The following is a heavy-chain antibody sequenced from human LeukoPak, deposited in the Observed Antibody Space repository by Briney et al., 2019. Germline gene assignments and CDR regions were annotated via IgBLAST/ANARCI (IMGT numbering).Heavy chain of an antibody. J-gene: IGHJ4*02. CDR3: ARDSSGYDSLGVFGY. CDR1: GFTFSSYA. D-gene: IGHD5-12*01. CDR2: ISYDGSNK. Sequence: GGSLRLSCAASGFTFSSYAMHWVRQAPGKGLEWVAVISYDGSNKYYADSVKGRFTISRDNSKNTLYLQMNSLRAEDTAVYYCARDSSGYDSLGVFGYWGQGTLVTVSS. V-gene: IGHV3-30*04.